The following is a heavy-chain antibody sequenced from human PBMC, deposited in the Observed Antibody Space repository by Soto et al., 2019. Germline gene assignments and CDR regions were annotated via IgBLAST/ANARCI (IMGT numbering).Heavy chain of an antibody. CDR3: ARESVVTSNCDY. V-gene: IGHV1-46*01. J-gene: IGHJ4*02. CDR1: GYTFTNHY. Sequence: QVQLVQSGAEVQKPGASVKLSCKASGYTFTNHYVHWVRQAPGQGLEWVGIINPSDGSRNYAQKFQARGTMTSDTSTSTVYLELSGLRSDDTAVYYCARESVVTSNCDYWGQGTLVTVSS. CDR2: INPSDGSR. D-gene: IGHD2-21*02.